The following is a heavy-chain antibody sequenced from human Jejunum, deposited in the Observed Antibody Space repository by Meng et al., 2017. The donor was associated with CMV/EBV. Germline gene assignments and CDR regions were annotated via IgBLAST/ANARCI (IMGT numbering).Heavy chain of an antibody. CDR2: ISWDSANV. CDR3: TKDILYCSGGACTPGNYDYFYGMDV. V-gene: IGHV3-9*01. D-gene: IGHD2-15*01. J-gene: IGHJ6*02. Sequence: CVRPAPGKGLEWVSGISWDSANVGYADSVKGRFTISSDNAKKSLYLQMNNLTAADTAFYYCTKDILYCSGGACTPGNYDYFYGMDVWGQGTTVTVSS.